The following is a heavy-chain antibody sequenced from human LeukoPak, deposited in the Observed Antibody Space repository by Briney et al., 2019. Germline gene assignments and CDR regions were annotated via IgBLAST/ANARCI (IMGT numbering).Heavy chain of an antibody. J-gene: IGHJ4*02. CDR3: ARGDGSSGQDY. Sequence: PGGSLRLSCAASGFTFSGYSMNWVRQAPGKGLEWLSYISNSNNVIYYADSVKGRFTISRDSAKNSLYLQMNSLRAEDTAVYYCARGDGSSGQDYWGQGTLVTVSS. D-gene: IGHD6-19*01. CDR2: ISNSNNVI. V-gene: IGHV3-48*04. CDR1: GFTFSGYS.